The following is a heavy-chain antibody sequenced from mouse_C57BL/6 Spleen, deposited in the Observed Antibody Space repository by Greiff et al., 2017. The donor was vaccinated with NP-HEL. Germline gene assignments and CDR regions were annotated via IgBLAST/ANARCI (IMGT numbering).Heavy chain of an antibody. J-gene: IGHJ4*01. V-gene: IGHV1-80*01. CDR2: IYPGDGDT. Sequence: QVQLKQSGAELVKPGASVKISCKASGYAFSSYWMNWVKQRPGKGLEWIGQIYPGDGDTNYNGKFKGKATLTADKSSSTAYMQLSSLTSEDSAVYFCAREYDVGYYAMDYWGQGTSVTVSS. CDR1: GYAFSSYW. D-gene: IGHD2-14*01. CDR3: AREYDVGYYAMDY.